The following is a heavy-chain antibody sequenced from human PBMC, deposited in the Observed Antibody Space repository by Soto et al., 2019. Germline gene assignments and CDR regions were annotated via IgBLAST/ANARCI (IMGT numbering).Heavy chain of an antibody. D-gene: IGHD3-10*01. CDR1: GFTFSSYD. Sequence: PGGSLRLSWAASGFTFSSYDMHWVRQATGKGLEWVSAIGTAGDTYYLGSVKGRFTISRENAKNSLYLQMNSLRAGDAAVYYCARDRDGGYFDLWGRGTLVTVSS. CDR3: ARDRDGGYFDL. CDR2: IGTAGDT. V-gene: IGHV3-13*04. J-gene: IGHJ2*01.